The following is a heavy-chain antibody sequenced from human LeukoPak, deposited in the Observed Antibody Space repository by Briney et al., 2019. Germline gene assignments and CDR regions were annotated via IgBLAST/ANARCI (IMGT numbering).Heavy chain of an antibody. V-gene: IGHV4-4*07. CDR2: IYTSGST. CDR3: ARVVKTMVRGSKNWFDP. Sequence: SETLSLTCTVSGGSISSYYWSWIRQPAGKGLEWIGRIYTSGSTNYNPSLKSRVTMSVDTSKNQFSLKLSSVTAADTAVYYCARVVKTMVRGSKNWFDPWGQGTLVTVSS. J-gene: IGHJ5*02. CDR1: GGSISSYY. D-gene: IGHD3-10*01.